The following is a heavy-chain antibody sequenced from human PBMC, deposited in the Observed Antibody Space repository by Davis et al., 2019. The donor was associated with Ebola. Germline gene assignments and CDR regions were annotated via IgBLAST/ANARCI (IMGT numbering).Heavy chain of an antibody. D-gene: IGHD2-15*01. CDR1: GGSISSYY. V-gene: IGHV4-59*01. CDR3: ASAARGGSPDY. CDR2: IYYSGST. Sequence: SETLSLTCTVSGGSISSYYWSWIRQPPGKGLEWIGYIYYSGSTNYNPSLKSRVTISVDTSKNQFSLKLSSVTAADTAVYYCASAARGGSPDYWGQGTLVTVSS. J-gene: IGHJ4*02.